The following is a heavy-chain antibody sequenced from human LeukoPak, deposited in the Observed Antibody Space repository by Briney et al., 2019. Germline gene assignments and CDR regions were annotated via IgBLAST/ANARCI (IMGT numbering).Heavy chain of an antibody. V-gene: IGHV3-21*01. Sequence: GGSLRLSCAASGFTFSSYAMSWVRQAPGKGLEWVSSISSSSSYIYYADSVKGRFTISRDNAKNSLYLQMNSLRAEDTAVYYCAKDRTYYYDSSGYSTDYYYYYMDVWGKGTTVTVSS. D-gene: IGHD3-22*01. CDR3: AKDRTYYYDSSGYSTDYYYYYMDV. CDR1: GFTFSSYA. J-gene: IGHJ6*03. CDR2: ISSSSSYI.